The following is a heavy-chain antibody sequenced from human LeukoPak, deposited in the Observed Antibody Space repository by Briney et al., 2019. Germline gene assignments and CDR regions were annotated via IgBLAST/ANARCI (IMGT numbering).Heavy chain of an antibody. D-gene: IGHD3-3*01. J-gene: IGHJ4*02. CDR1: GYTFTSYD. V-gene: IGHV1-8*01. CDR3: ARDYFGWGSVFDY. Sequence: VSVKVSCKASGYTFTSYDINWVRQATGQGLEWMGWMNPNSGNTGYAQKFQGRVTMTRNTSISTAYMELSSLRSEDTAVYYCARDYFGWGSVFDYWGQGTLVTVSS. CDR2: MNPNSGNT.